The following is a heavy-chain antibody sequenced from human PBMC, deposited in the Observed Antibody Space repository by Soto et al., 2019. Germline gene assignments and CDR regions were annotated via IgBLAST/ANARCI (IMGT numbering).Heavy chain of an antibody. CDR3: VRVGSGSYSWRDP. J-gene: IGHJ5*02. CDR1: GFTFSSYW. CDR2: INTDGGTT. Sequence: EVQLEESGGDLVQPGGSLRLSCAASGFTFSSYWTHWVRQAPGKGLVWVSRINTDGGTTTYAESVKERFTISRDNARNTVYLQMNSLRPEDTALYYCVRVGSGSYSWRDPWGQGTLVTVSS. V-gene: IGHV3-74*01. D-gene: IGHD1-26*01.